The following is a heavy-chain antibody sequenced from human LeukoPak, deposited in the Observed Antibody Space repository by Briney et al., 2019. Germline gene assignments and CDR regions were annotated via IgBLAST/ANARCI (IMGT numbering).Heavy chain of an antibody. D-gene: IGHD1-20*01. J-gene: IGHJ4*02. CDR2: IWNDGSKE. V-gene: IGHV3-33*01. Sequence: RPGGSLRLSCAASGFTFSYYGMNWVRQAPGKGLEWVTLIWNDGSKEYYADSVKGRFTVSRDNSRNTLYLQMNSLRAEDTAVYYCARDWVYNWNDVGVDYWGQGTLVTVSS. CDR1: GFTFSYYG. CDR3: ARDWVYNWNDVGVDY.